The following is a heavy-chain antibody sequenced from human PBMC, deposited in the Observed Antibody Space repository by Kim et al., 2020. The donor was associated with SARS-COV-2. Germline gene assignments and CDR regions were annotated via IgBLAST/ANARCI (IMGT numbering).Heavy chain of an antibody. D-gene: IGHD3-10*01. Sequence: YAQRFQGRVTITADESTSTAYMELSSLTSEDPAVYYCVKEGSPPHSYFRDWGQGTLVTVSS. CDR3: VKEGSPPHSYFRD. V-gene: IGHV1-69*01. J-gene: IGHJ1*01.